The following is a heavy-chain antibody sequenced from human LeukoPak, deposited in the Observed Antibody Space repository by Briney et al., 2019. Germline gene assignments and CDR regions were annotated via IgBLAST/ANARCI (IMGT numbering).Heavy chain of an antibody. J-gene: IGHJ4*02. CDR2: IWYDGSNK. CDR3: ATPLDYYDTGGYHQGGD. Sequence: GGSLRLSCAASGFTFSSYGMHWVRQAPGKGLEWVAVIWYDGSNKYYADSVKGRFTISRDSAKNSLYLQMNSLRAEDTAVYYCATPLDYYDTGGYHQGGDWGQGTLVTVSS. V-gene: IGHV3-33*03. D-gene: IGHD3-22*01. CDR1: GFTFSSYG.